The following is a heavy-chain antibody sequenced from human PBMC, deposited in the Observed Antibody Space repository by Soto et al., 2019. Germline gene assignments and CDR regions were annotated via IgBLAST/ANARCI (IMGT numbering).Heavy chain of an antibody. Sequence: SETLSLTCFVSGGSITSYHWSWIRQFPGKGLEWIAYTSYTGNTNYNPSLRSRVTISIDTSKSQFSLILNSVTAADTAVYYCARESGSYDPLDYWGQGTLVTVSS. CDR1: GGSITSYH. CDR2: TSYTGNT. CDR3: ARESGSYDPLDY. D-gene: IGHD1-26*01. J-gene: IGHJ4*02. V-gene: IGHV4-59*01.